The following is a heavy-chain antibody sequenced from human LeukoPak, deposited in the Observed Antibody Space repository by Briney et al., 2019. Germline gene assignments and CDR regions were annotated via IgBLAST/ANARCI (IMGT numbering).Heavy chain of an antibody. D-gene: IGHD6-13*01. J-gene: IGHJ4*02. CDR2: INHSGST. V-gene: IGHV4-34*01. CDR1: GGSFSGYY. Sequence: SETLSLTCAVYGGSFSGYYWSWIRQPPVKGLEWIGEINHSGSTNYNPSLKSRVTISVDTSKNQFSLKLSSVTAADTAVYYCARVYSSSSYFDYWGQGTLVTVSS. CDR3: ARVYSSSSYFDY.